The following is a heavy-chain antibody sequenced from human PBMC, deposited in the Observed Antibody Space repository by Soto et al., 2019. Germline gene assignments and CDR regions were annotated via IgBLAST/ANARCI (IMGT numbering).Heavy chain of an antibody. V-gene: IGHV4-34*01. CDR1: GGSFSGYY. CDR2: INHSGST. Sequence: SETLSLTCAVYGGSFSGYYWSWIRQPPGKGLEWIGEINHSGSTNYNPSLKSRVTISVDTSKNQFSLKLSSVTAADTAVYYCASNDYVWGSYDWGQGTLVTVSS. D-gene: IGHD3-16*01. J-gene: IGHJ4*02. CDR3: ASNDYVWGSYD.